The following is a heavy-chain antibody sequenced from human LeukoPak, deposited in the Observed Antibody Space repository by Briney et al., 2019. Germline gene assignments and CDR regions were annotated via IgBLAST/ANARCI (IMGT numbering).Heavy chain of an antibody. V-gene: IGHV4-59*01. Sequence: PSETLSLTCTVSGGSISSYYWSWIRQPPGKGLEWIGYIYYSGSTNYNPSLKSRVTISVDTSKNQFSLKLSSVTAADTAVYYCARRGVRGSGPFDYWGQGTLVTVSS. CDR2: IYYSGST. J-gene: IGHJ4*02. CDR3: ARRGVRGSGPFDY. D-gene: IGHD3-10*01. CDR1: GGSISSYY.